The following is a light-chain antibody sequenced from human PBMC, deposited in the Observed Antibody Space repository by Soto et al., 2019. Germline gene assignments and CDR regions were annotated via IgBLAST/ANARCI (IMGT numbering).Light chain of an antibody. V-gene: IGLV2-11*01. J-gene: IGLJ3*02. CDR3: QSYDFTLGAFWV. Sequence: QSALTQPRSVSGSPGQSVTISCTGTSSDVGAYNVVSWYQQRPGEAPKLIIYYVSQRPSGVPVRFSASKSGNTASLTISGLQADDEADYYCQSYDFTLGAFWVFGGGTKLTVL. CDR1: SSDVGAYNV. CDR2: YVS.